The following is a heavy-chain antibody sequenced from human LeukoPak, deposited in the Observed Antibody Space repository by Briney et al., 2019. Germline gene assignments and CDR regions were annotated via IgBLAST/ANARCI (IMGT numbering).Heavy chain of an antibody. CDR3: ADVLDWAY. V-gene: IGHV3-21*01. CDR1: GFTFSSYS. J-gene: IGHJ4*02. CDR2: ISSSSSYI. D-gene: IGHD3/OR15-3a*01. Sequence: KAGGSLRLSCAASGFTFSSYSMNWVRQAPGKGLEWVSSISSSSSYIYYADSVKGRFTISRDNAKNSLYLQMNSLRAEDTALYYCADVLDWAYWGQGTLVTVSS.